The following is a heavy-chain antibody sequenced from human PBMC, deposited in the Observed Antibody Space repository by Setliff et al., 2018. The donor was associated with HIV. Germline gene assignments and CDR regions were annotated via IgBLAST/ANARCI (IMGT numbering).Heavy chain of an antibody. D-gene: IGHD3-22*01. CDR1: GFSFSNYG. V-gene: IGHV3-30*02. CDR3: ARGGSGYYYYYYGMDV. Sequence: GGSLRLSCVASGFSFSNYGMHWVRQAPGKGLEWMTFIRYDGSNKYYADSVKGRFTISRDNSKNTLYLQMNSLTTEDTAVYYCARGGSGYYYYYYGMDVWGQGTTVTVSS. CDR2: IRYDGSNK. J-gene: IGHJ6*02.